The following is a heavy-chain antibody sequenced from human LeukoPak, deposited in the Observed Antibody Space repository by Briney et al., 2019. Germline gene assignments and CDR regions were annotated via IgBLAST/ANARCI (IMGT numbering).Heavy chain of an antibody. CDR2: IYYSGNT. D-gene: IGHD3/OR15-3a*01. CDR1: GGSISSSNSY. CDR3: ARQTGSGLFILP. Sequence: PSETLSLTRTVSGGSISSSNSYWGWIRQPPGKGLEWIGSIYYSGNTYYNASLKSQVSISIDTSKNQFSLRLTSVTAADTAVYYCARQTGSGLFILPGGQGTLVTVSS. J-gene: IGHJ4*02. V-gene: IGHV4-39*01.